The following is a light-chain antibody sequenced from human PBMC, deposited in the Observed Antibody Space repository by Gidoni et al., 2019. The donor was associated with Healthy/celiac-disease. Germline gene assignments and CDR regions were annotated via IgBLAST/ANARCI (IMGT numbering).Light chain of an antibody. CDR1: QSIRSY. CDR3: QPSYSPRWT. CDR2: AAS. Sequence: DIQMTQSPSYLSASVGDRVTITCRASQSIRSYLNWYQQKPGKAPKLLIYAASSLQSGVPSRFSGRVSCTYFTLTICRLHPEDFATYYCQPSYSPRWTFGQGTKLEIK. V-gene: IGKV1-39*01. J-gene: IGKJ2*02.